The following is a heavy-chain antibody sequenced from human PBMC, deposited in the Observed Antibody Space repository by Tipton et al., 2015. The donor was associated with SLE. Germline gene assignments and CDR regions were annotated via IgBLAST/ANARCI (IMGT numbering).Heavy chain of an antibody. CDR1: GGSINSRSYY. Sequence: TLSLTCTVSGGSINSRSYYWGWIRQPPGKSLEWIGSIYYSGSTYYNPSLKSRVTISVDTSKNQFSLKLSSVTAADTAVYYCARFEWELEPRAFDIWGQGTMVTVSS. D-gene: IGHD1-26*01. CDR3: ARFEWELEPRAFDI. CDR2: IYYSGST. J-gene: IGHJ3*02. V-gene: IGHV4-39*07.